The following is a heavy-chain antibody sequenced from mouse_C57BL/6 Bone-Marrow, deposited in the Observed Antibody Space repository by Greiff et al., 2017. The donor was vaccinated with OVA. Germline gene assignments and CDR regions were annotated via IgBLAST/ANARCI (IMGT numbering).Heavy chain of an antibody. Sequence: VQLQQSGPELVKPGASVKISCKASGYTFTDYYMNWVKQSHGKSLEWIGDINPNNGGTSYNQKFKGKATLTVDKSSSTAYMELRSLTSEDSAVYYCARPITTVVDYYAMDYWGQGTSVTVSS. CDR3: ARPITTVVDYYAMDY. D-gene: IGHD1-1*01. CDR1: GYTFTDYY. CDR2: INPNNGGT. J-gene: IGHJ4*01. V-gene: IGHV1-26*01.